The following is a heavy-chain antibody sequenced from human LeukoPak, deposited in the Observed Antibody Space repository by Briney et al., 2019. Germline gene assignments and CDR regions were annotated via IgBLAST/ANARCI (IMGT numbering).Heavy chain of an antibody. CDR3: ARGTIFGVVPRELDY. Sequence: SETLSLTCTVSGGSISSGDYYWSWIRQPPGKGLEWIGYIYYSGSTNYNPSLKSRVTISVDTSKNQFSLKLSSVTAADTAVYYCARGTIFGVVPRELDYWGQGTLVTVSS. D-gene: IGHD3-3*01. CDR1: GGSISSGDYY. CDR2: IYYSGST. V-gene: IGHV4-61*08. J-gene: IGHJ4*02.